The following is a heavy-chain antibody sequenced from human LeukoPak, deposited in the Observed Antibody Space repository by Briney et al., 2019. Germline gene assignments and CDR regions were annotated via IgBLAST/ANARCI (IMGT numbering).Heavy chain of an antibody. CDR3: AKDFQDYDFWSGYEYI. J-gene: IGHJ3*02. CDR2: ISGSGGST. D-gene: IGHD3-3*01. CDR1: GFTFSSYA. V-gene: IGHV3-23*01. Sequence: PGGSLRLSCAASGFTFSSYAMSWVRQAPGKGLECVSAISGSGGSTYYADSVKGRFTISRDNSKNTLYLQMNSLRAEDTAVYYCAKDFQDYDFWSGYEYIWGQGTMVTVSS.